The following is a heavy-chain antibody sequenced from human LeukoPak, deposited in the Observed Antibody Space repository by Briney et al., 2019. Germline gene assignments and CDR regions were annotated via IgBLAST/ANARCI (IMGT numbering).Heavy chain of an antibody. Sequence: PGGSLRLSCAASGFTFSSYWMSWVRQAPGKGLEWVANIKQDGSEKYYVDSVKGRFTISRDNAKNSLYLQMNSLRAEDTAVYYCARRARYYYGSGSYYRGPSNWFDPWGQGTLVSVSS. V-gene: IGHV3-7*01. D-gene: IGHD3-10*01. CDR1: GFTFSSYW. J-gene: IGHJ5*02. CDR3: ARRARYYYGSGSYYRGPSNWFDP. CDR2: IKQDGSEK.